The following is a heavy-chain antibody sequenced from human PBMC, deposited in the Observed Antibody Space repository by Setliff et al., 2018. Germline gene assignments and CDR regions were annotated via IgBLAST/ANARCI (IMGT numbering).Heavy chain of an antibody. CDR2: IYYSGRT. CDR1: GGSISSSGYY. D-gene: IGHD1-26*01. Sequence: SETLSLTCTVSGGSISSSGYYWSWIRQPPGKGLGWIGNIYYSGRTYYNPSLKSRVTISVDTSKNQFSLKLTSVTAADTAVYYCAKITGMVGATPYYFDYWGQGTLVTVSS. CDR3: AKITGMVGATPYYFDY. J-gene: IGHJ4*02. V-gene: IGHV4-39*01.